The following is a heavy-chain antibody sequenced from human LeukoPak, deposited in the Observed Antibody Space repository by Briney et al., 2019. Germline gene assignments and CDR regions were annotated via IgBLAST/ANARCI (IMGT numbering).Heavy chain of an antibody. CDR2: INPSGGST. J-gene: IGHJ3*02. Sequence: ASVKVSCKASGYTFTSYYMHWVRQAPGQGLEWMEIINPSGGSTSYAQKFQGRVTMTRDTSTSTVYMELSSLRSEDTAVYYCARDVVFYYYDSSGYFGAFDIWGQGTMVTVSS. CDR1: GYTFTSYY. D-gene: IGHD3-22*01. V-gene: IGHV1-46*01. CDR3: ARDVVFYYYDSSGYFGAFDI.